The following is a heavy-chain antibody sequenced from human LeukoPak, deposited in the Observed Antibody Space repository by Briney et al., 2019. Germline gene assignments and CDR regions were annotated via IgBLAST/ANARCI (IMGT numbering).Heavy chain of an antibody. CDR3: ARDLELWFGELLD. V-gene: IGHV1-24*01. CDR2: FDPEDGET. Sequence: ASVKVSCKVSGYTLTELSMHWVRQAPGKGLEWMGGFDPEDGETIYAQKFQGRVTITRDTSASTAYMELSSLRSEDTAVYYCARDLELWFGELLDWGQGTLVTVSS. CDR1: GYTLTELS. D-gene: IGHD3-10*01. J-gene: IGHJ4*02.